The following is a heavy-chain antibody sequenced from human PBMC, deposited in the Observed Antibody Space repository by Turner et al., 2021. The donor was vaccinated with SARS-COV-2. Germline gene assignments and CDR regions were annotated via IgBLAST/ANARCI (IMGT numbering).Heavy chain of an antibody. CDR3: AKDQTVATLDYYYSMDV. CDR2: ISGSGGTT. J-gene: IGHJ6*02. CDR1: GFTFGSYA. D-gene: IGHD4-17*01. Sequence: EVQLLESGGGLVQPGGSLRLSCVASGFTFGSYAMSWVRQAPGKWREWVSAISGSGGTTYYADSVKGQFTISRDNSKNTLYLQMNSLRAEDTALYYCAKDQTVATLDYYYSMDVWGQGTTVTVSS. V-gene: IGHV3-23*01.